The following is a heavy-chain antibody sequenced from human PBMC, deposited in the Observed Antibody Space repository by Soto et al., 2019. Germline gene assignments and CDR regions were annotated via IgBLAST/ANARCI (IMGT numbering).Heavy chain of an antibody. V-gene: IGHV4-34*01. CDR3: ARGGLLLVGWGDYYYYGTDV. J-gene: IGHJ6*02. CDR1: GGSFSGYY. Sequence: QVQLQQWGAGLLKPSETLSLTCAVYGGSFSGYYWSWIRQPPGKGLEWIGEINHSGSTNYNPSLXXRVTKSVDTYXXQXCXXLSSVTAADTAVYYCARGGLLLVGWGDYYYYGTDVWGQGTTVTVSS. CDR2: INHSGST. D-gene: IGHD2-2*01.